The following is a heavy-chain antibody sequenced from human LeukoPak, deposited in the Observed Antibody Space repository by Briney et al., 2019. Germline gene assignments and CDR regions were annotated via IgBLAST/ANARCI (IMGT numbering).Heavy chain of an antibody. V-gene: IGHV4-59*01. Sequence: SETLSLTCTVSGVSISSYYWSWIRQPPGKGLEWIGYIYYSGSTNYNPSLKSRVTISVDTSENQFSLKLSSVTAADTAVYYCARERFWSGSRWYWFDPWGQGTLVTVSS. D-gene: IGHD3-3*01. CDR1: GVSISSYY. CDR2: IYYSGST. CDR3: ARERFWSGSRWYWFDP. J-gene: IGHJ5*02.